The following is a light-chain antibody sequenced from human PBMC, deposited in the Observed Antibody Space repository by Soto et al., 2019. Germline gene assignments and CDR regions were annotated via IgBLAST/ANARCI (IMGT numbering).Light chain of an antibody. CDR3: PKYGNSPPVT. V-gene: IGKV3-20*01. J-gene: IGKJ1*01. Sequence: EIVLTQSPGTLYLSLGERATLSCRATQSISSNYLAWFQQKPGQAPRLLIYGASISATGIPDRFSGTESGADFYLTISSLGAEDFAVYYCPKYGNSPPVTFGRGTKVDIK. CDR1: QSISSNY. CDR2: GAS.